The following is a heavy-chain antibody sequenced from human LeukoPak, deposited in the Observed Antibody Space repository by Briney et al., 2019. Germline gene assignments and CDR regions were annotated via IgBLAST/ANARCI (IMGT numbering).Heavy chain of an antibody. Sequence: PSETLSLTCTVSGGSISSYYWSWIRQPAGKGLEWIGRIYTSGSTNYNPSLKSRVTMSVDTSKNQFSLKLSSVTAADMAVYYCARDALGYCSSTSCYRPLYCWGQGTLVTVSS. D-gene: IGHD2-2*02. V-gene: IGHV4-4*07. CDR3: ARDALGYCSSTSCYRPLYC. CDR1: GGSISSYY. J-gene: IGHJ4*02. CDR2: IYTSGST.